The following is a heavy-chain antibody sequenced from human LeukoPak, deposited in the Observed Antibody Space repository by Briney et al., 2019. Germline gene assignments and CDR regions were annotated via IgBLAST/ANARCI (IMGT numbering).Heavy chain of an antibody. CDR2: IYYSGST. Sequence: PSETLSLTCTVSGGSISSYYWSWIRQPPGKGLEWIGYIYYSGSTNYNPSLKSRVTISVDTSKNQFSLKLSSVTAADTAVYYCARAPITMVRGVENWFDPWGQGTLVTVSS. D-gene: IGHD3-10*01. CDR1: GGSISSYY. CDR3: ARAPITMVRGVENWFDP. J-gene: IGHJ5*02. V-gene: IGHV4-59*01.